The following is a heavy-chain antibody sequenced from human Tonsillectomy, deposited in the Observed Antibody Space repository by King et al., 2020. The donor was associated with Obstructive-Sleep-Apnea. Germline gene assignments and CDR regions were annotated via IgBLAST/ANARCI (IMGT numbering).Heavy chain of an antibody. V-gene: IGHV3-30*04. D-gene: IGHD6-25*01. CDR2: ISYDGGNK. Sequence: QLVQSGGGVVQPGRSLRLSCAASGFTFSSYAMHWVRQAPGKGLEWVAGISYDGGNKYYADSVKGRFTISRDNSKNTLYLQMNSLRAEDTAVYYCARDSTFSARALLYWGQGTLVTVSS. CDR1: GFTFSSYA. J-gene: IGHJ4*02. CDR3: ARDSTFSARALLY.